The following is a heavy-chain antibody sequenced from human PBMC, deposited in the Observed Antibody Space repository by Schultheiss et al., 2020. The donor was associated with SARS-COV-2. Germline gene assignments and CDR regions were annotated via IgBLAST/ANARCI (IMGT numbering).Heavy chain of an antibody. CDR2: IYHSGST. V-gene: IGHV4-59*01. Sequence: SETLSLTCSVSGGSLRNYYWTWIRQSPEKGMEWIGYIYHSGSTNYNPSLKSRVTISVDTSKNQFSLKLSSVTAADTAVYYCARGIWEKWEPLAWFDPWGQGTLVTVSS. CDR1: GGSLRNYY. CDR3: ARGIWEKWEPLAWFDP. D-gene: IGHD1-26*01. J-gene: IGHJ5*02.